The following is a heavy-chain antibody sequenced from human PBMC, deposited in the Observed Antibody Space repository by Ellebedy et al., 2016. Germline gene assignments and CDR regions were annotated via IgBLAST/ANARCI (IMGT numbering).Heavy chain of an antibody. CDR2: ISSSAFNI. J-gene: IGHJ4*02. Sequence: GESLKISXVASGFTFSSYNMNWVRQAPGTGLEWVSSISSSAFNIHYADSVKGRFTISRDNAKNSLYLQLNSLRAEDTAVYYCARERKYTGSYYVDYWGQGTLVTVSS. CDR3: ARERKYTGSYYVDY. D-gene: IGHD1-26*01. CDR1: GFTFSSYN. V-gene: IGHV3-21*01.